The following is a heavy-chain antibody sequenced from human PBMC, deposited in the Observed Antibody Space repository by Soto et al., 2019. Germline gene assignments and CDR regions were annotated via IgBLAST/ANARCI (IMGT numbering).Heavy chain of an antibody. V-gene: IGHV3-23*01. CDR1: GLTFTNYA. CDR3: AKHRGFVAGPFDS. CDR2: ISGNVGSTT. D-gene: IGHD6-19*01. J-gene: IGHJ4*02. Sequence: EVQLLESGGGLAQPGGSLRLSCAVSGLTFTNYAMGWVRQAPGKGLAWVSGISGNVGSTTHYEDYVKGRFTISRDNSKNILFLQMNSLRAEDTAVYYCAKHRGFVAGPFDSWGQGTLVIVSS.